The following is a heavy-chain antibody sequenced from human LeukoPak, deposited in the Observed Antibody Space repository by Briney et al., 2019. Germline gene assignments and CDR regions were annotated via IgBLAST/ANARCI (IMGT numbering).Heavy chain of an antibody. D-gene: IGHD2-21*02. V-gene: IGHV3-23*01. CDR3: VKARMPHCGTDCLES. Sequence: QPGGSLRLSCAASGFTFSNYGMSWVRQAPGKGLEWVSVIRGSGGGTYYADSVKGRFTISRDNSKNTVYLQMNNLRAEDTAVYYCVKARMPHCGTDCLESWGQGTLVTVSS. CDR2: IRGSGGGT. CDR1: GFTFSNYG. J-gene: IGHJ4*02.